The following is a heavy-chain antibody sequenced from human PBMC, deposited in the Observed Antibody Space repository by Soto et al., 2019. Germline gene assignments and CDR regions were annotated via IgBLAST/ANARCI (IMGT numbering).Heavy chain of an antibody. Sequence: SETLSLTCAVSGGSISSYYWSWIRQPPGKGLEWIGYIYYSGSTNYNPSLKSRVTIAVDTSKNQFSLKLSSVTAADTAVYYCARGTYSSSSDYWGQGTLVTVSS. D-gene: IGHD6-6*01. CDR3: ARGTYSSSSDY. CDR2: IYYSGST. V-gene: IGHV4-59*01. CDR1: GGSISSYY. J-gene: IGHJ4*02.